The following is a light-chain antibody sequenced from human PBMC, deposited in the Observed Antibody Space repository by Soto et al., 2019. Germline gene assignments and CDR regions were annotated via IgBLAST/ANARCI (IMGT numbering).Light chain of an antibody. J-gene: IGKJ2*01. CDR1: PSVRSS. Sequence: EIVMTQSPATLSVSPGERATLSCRASPSVRSSLAWYQQKPGQAPGLLIYDASTRATGVPARFSGSGSGTDFTLTISSLQSEDFGVYYCQQYYYRPTYTFGQGTKVEIK. CDR2: DAS. CDR3: QQYYYRPTYT. V-gene: IGKV3-15*01.